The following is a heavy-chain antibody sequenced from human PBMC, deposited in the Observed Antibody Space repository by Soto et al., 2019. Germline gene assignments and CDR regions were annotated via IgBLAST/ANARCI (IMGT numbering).Heavy chain of an antibody. CDR2: ISYDGSNK. CDR3: VKDTYYYDSSGYYRFDY. Sequence: QEQLVESGGGVVQPGRSLRLSCAASGLTFSRYGMHWVRQAPGKGLEWAAHISYDGSNKHYAESVKGRFTISRDSSKNTLYLQMNSLRAEDTSVYYCVKDTYYYDSSGYYRFDYWGQGTLVAVSS. J-gene: IGHJ4*02. D-gene: IGHD3-22*01. V-gene: IGHV3-30*18. CDR1: GLTFSRYG.